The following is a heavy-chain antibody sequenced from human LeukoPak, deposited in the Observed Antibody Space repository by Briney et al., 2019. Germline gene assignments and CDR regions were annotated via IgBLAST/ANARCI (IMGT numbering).Heavy chain of an antibody. CDR3: ARGTGVPDEDDAFDI. V-gene: IGHV1-69*13. CDR1: GYTFTSYG. J-gene: IGHJ3*02. D-gene: IGHD7-27*01. Sequence: GASVKVSCKASGYTFTSYGISWVRQAPGQGLEWMGGIIPIFGTANYAQKFQGRVTITADESTSTAYMELSSLRSEDTAVYYCARGTGVPDEDDAFDIWGQGTMVTVSS. CDR2: IIPIFGTA.